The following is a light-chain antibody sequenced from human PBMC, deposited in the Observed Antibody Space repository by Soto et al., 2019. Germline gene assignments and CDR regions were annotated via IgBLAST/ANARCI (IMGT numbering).Light chain of an antibody. CDR2: GDN. CDR1: TSNIGAPYD. Sequence: SVLTQPPSVSGAPGQRVSISCTGSTSNIGAPYDVHWYQQLPGAAPKLLIYGDNNRPSGVPDRFSGSKSGTSASLAITSLQAEDEADYYCQSYDISLHNYVFGTGTKVTVL. V-gene: IGLV1-40*01. CDR3: QSYDISLHNYV. J-gene: IGLJ1*01.